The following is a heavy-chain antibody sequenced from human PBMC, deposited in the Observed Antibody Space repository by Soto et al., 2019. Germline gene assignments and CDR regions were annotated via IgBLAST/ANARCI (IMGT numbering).Heavy chain of an antibody. CDR1: GGSISSYY. J-gene: IGHJ5*02. V-gene: IGHV4-59*01. Sequence: NPSETLSLTCTVSGGSISSYYWSWIRQPPGKGLEWIGYIYYSGSTNYNPSLKSRVTISVDTSKNQFSLKLSSVTAADTAVYYCARDYGGTTRWFDPWGQGTLVTVSS. CDR3: ARDYGGTTRWFDP. D-gene: IGHD1-1*01. CDR2: IYYSGST.